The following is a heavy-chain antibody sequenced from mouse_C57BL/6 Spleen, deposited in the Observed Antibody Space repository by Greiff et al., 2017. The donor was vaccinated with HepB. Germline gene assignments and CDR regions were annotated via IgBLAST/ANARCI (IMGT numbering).Heavy chain of an antibody. CDR3: ATYYYCSSSFAY. Sequence: QVQLQQSGPELVKPGASVKISCKASGYAFSSSWMNWVKQRPGKGLEWIGRIYPGDGDTNYNGKFRGKATLTADKSSSTADMQLSSLTSEDSAVYFCATYYYCSSSFAYWGQGTLVTVSA. J-gene: IGHJ3*01. D-gene: IGHD1-1*01. V-gene: IGHV1-82*01. CDR1: GYAFSSSW. CDR2: IYPGDGDT.